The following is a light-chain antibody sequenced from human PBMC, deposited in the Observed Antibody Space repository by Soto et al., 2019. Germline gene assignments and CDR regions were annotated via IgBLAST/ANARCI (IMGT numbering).Light chain of an antibody. Sequence: DIQMTQAPSSPSASVGDRVTITCRASQPIDTSLNWYQQKPGNAPRLLIYAASSLQSGVPLRFSGSGSGTDFTLTISSLQPEDFATHYCQQSYSSPFTFGPGTTVDIK. CDR2: AAS. CDR3: QQSYSSPFT. J-gene: IGKJ3*01. V-gene: IGKV1-39*01. CDR1: QPIDTS.